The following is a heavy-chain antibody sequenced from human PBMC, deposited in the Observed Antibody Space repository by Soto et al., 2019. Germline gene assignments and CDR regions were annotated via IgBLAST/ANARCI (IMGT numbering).Heavy chain of an antibody. CDR3: AKDRRAGGNYGFYSDF. CDR1: GFTFSSYG. J-gene: IGHJ4*02. Sequence: GGSLRLSCAASGFTFSSYGMTWVRQAPGKGLEWVSFSSATGAGTYYADSVKGRFTISRDNSKNTLYLQMTSLRADDTAVYYCAKDRRAGGNYGFYSDFWVQGALVTVSS. CDR2: SSATGAGT. V-gene: IGHV3-23*01. D-gene: IGHD1-7*01.